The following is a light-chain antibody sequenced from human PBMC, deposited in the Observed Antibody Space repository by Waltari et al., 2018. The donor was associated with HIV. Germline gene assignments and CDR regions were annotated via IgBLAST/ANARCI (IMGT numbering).Light chain of an antibody. CDR1: SSDVGSYNL. V-gene: IGLV2-23*01. Sequence: QSALTQPASVSGSPGQSITISCSGTSSDVGSYNLVSWYQHHPGKAPKLILYECSTRPSGVSYRFSGSKFGNLASLTISGLQAEDEADYYCCSYTSYSSRIFGGGTKLTVL. CDR2: ECS. CDR3: CSYTSYSSRI. J-gene: IGLJ2*01.